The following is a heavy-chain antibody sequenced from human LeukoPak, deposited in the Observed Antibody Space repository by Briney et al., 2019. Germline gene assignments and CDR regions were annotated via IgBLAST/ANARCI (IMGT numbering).Heavy chain of an antibody. CDR3: TRYYYDSSGYPDFDY. J-gene: IGHJ4*02. V-gene: IGHV1-18*01. CDR2: ISAYNGNT. CDR1: GYTFTSYG. D-gene: IGHD3-22*01. Sequence: ASVKVSCKASGYTFTSYGISWVRQAPGRGLEWMGWISAYNGNTNYAQKLQGRVTMTTDTSTSTAYMELRSLRSDDTAVYYCTRYYYDSSGYPDFDYWGQGTLVTVSS.